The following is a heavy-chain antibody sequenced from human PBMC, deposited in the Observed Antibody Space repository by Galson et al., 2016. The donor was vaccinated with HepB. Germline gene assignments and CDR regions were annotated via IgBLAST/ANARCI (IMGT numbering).Heavy chain of an antibody. CDR3: AREWTWNYGDYYFGLDV. CDR1: GSLFNTYS. D-gene: IGHD1-7*01. J-gene: IGHJ6*02. Sequence: SLRLSCAASGSLFNTYSFNWVRQAPGKGLEWVSYISPTSKTVRYADSVRGRFTISRDNGNNSLYLEMKGLRDEDTAVYYCAREWTWNYGDYYFGLDVWGLGTPVSVSS. V-gene: IGHV3-48*02. CDR2: ISPTSKTV.